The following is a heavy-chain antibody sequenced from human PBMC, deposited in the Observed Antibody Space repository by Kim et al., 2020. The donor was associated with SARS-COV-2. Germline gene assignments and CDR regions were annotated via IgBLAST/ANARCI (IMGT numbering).Heavy chain of an antibody. CDR3: ARQAVREENWFDP. V-gene: IGHV5-10-1*01. CDR2: IDPSDSYT. CDR1: GYSFTSYW. D-gene: IGHD3-10*01. J-gene: IGHJ5*02. Sequence: GESLKISCKGSGYSFTSYWISWVSQMPGKGLEWMGRIDPSDSYTNYSPSFQGHVTISADKSISTAYLQWSSLKASDTAMYYCARQAVREENWFDPWGQGTLVTVSS.